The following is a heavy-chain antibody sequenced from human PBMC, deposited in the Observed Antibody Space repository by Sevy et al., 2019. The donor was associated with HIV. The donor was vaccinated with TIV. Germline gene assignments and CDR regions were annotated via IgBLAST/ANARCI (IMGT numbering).Heavy chain of an antibody. CDR3: AKDMGEGRDYYYGMDV. CDR2: ISWNSGSI. D-gene: IGHD3-16*01. J-gene: IGHJ6*02. V-gene: IGHV3-9*01. Sequence: SLKISCAASGFTFDDYAMHWVRQAPGKGLEWVSGISWNSGSIGYADSVKGRLTISRDNAKNSLYLQMNSLRAEDTALYYCAKDMGEGRDYYYGMDVWGQGTTVTVSS. CDR1: GFTFDDYA.